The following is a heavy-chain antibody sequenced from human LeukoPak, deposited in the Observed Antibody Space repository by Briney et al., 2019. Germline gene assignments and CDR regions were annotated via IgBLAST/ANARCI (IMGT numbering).Heavy chain of an antibody. CDR1: EFSVGSNY. CDR2: ISSSSIYI. Sequence: GGSLRLSCAASEFSVGSNYMTWVRQAPGKGLEWVASISSSSIYINYADSMKGRFTVSRDNAKNSLYLQMHSLRAEDTAVYYCAKYIVLMVYANYFDYWGQGTLVTVSS. V-gene: IGHV3-21*01. CDR3: AKYIVLMVYANYFDY. J-gene: IGHJ4*02. D-gene: IGHD2-8*01.